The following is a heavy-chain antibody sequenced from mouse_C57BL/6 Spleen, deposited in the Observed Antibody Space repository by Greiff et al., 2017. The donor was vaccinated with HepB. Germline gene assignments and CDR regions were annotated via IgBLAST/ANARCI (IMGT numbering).Heavy chain of an antibody. V-gene: IGHV1-64*01. CDR3: ARPDYVSSSRYFDY. Sequence: QVQLQQPGAELVKPGASVKLSCKASGYTFTSYWMHWVKQRPGQGLEWIGMIHPNSGSTNYNEKFKSKATLTVDKSSSTAYMQLSSLTSEDSAVYYCARPDYVSSSRYFDYWGQGTTLTVSS. CDR1: GYTFTSYW. CDR2: IHPNSGST. J-gene: IGHJ2*01. D-gene: IGHD1-1*01.